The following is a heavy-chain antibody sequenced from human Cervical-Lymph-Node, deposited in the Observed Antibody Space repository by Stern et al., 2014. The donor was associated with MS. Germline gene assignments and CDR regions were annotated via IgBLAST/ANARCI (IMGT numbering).Heavy chain of an antibody. CDR1: GYTFTSYW. V-gene: IGHV5-51*01. Sequence: EVQLVQSGPEVKRPGESLKISCQASGYTFTSYWIGWVRQMPGKGLEWIVIIFPGGCDIEYSPSSQGQFPIPADNSSSTAYLRWNNLKASDTAIYYCARQRYFDYWGQGTLVTVSS. CDR3: ARQRYFDY. J-gene: IGHJ4*02. CDR2: IFPGGCDI.